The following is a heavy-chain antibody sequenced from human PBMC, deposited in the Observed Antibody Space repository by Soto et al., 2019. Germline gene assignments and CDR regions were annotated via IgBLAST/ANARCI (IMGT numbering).Heavy chain of an antibody. Sequence: PSETLSLTCTVSGGSISSSGDCWSWIRQSPGKGLEWVGHIYNIGSTYSNPSLRSRATISVDTSNNQFSLKLSSVAATDTAVYYCARGPSAAKVDSWGQGTLVPVSS. CDR1: GGSISSSGDC. D-gene: IGHD3-3*01. J-gene: IGHJ4*02. CDR3: ARGPSAAKVDS. CDR2: IYNIGST. V-gene: IGHV4-30-4*01.